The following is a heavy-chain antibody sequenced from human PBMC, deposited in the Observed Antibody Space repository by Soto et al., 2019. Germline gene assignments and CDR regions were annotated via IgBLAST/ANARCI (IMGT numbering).Heavy chain of an antibody. CDR3: ASGGWWELLGLGDY. CDR2: IYYSGST. D-gene: IGHD1-26*01. CDR1: GGSISSSSYY. V-gene: IGHV4-39*01. Sequence: SETLSLTCTVSGGSISSSSYYWGWIRQPPGKGLEWIGSIYYSGSTYYNPSLKSRVTISVDTSKNQFSLKLSSVTAADTAVYYCASGGWWELLGLGDYWGQGTLVTVS. J-gene: IGHJ4*02.